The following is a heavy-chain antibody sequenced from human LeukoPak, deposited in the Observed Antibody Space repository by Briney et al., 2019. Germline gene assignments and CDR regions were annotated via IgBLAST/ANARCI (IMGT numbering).Heavy chain of an antibody. Sequence: SVKVPCKASGGTFSSYAISWVRQAPGQGLEWMGRIIPILGIANYAQKFQGRVTITADKSTSTAYMELSSLRSEDTAVYYCARDGYDHLYCGDDCQRLGDAFDIWGQGTMVTVSS. CDR2: IIPILGIA. CDR3: ARDGYDHLYCGDDCQRLGDAFDI. J-gene: IGHJ3*02. CDR1: GGTFSSYA. V-gene: IGHV1-69*04. D-gene: IGHD2-21*02.